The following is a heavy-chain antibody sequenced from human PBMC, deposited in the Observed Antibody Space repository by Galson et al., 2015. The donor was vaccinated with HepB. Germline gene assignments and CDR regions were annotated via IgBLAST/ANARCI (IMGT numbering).Heavy chain of an antibody. CDR3: VKDRGSRGDSSGPFDY. CDR1: GFTFSSYA. D-gene: IGHD3-22*01. CDR2: ISSNGGST. Sequence: SLRLSCAASGFTFSSYAMHWVRQAPGKGLEYVSAISSNGGSTYYADSVKGRFTISRDNSKNTLYLQMSSLRAEDTAVYYCVKDRGSRGDSSGPFDYWDQGTLVTVSS. J-gene: IGHJ4*02. V-gene: IGHV3-64D*06.